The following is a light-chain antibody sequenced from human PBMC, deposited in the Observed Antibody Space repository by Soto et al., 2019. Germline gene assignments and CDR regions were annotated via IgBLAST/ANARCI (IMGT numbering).Light chain of an antibody. V-gene: IGKV3-20*01. CDR3: QQYGSSPRA. CDR1: QSVRSNY. CDR2: GAS. J-gene: IGKJ4*01. Sequence: ELVLRESLGTLSLSPGERPPLSCRASQSVRSNYLAWYQQKPGRANRLLIYGASSRATGIPDRFSGSGSGTDFTLTISRLEPEEFAVYYCQQYGSSPRAVGGGNKVDIK.